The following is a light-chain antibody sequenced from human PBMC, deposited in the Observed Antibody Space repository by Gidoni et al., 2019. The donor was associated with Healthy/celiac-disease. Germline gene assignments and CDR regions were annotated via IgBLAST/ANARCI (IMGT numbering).Light chain of an antibody. Sequence: IAMTQSPATLSVSPGGRATLSCRASHSVSSNLAWYQQKPGQAPRLLIYGASTRATGIPARFSGSGSGTEFTLTISSLQSEDFAVYVCQQYNNGRPRTFGQGTKVEIK. CDR3: QQYNNGRPRT. CDR1: HSVSSN. CDR2: GAS. V-gene: IGKV3-15*01. J-gene: IGKJ1*01.